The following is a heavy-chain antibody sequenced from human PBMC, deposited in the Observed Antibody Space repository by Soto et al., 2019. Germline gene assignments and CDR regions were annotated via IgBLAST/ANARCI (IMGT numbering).Heavy chain of an antibody. Sequence: GFPVKRYWKGSGDSFSSYASSRGRQAHRQGLEWMGGIIPIFGTANYAQKFQGRVTITADKSTSTAYMELSSLRSEDTAVYYCARDYDFWSGKTAYYYGMAVWGQGTTLTVSS. J-gene: IGHJ6*02. D-gene: IGHD3-3*01. CDR2: IIPIFGTA. CDR3: ARDYDFWSGKTAYYYGMAV. CDR1: GDSFSSYA. V-gene: IGHV1-69*06.